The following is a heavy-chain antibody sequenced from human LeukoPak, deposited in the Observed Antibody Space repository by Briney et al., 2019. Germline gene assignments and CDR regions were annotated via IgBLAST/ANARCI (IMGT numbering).Heavy chain of an antibody. CDR2: ISAYNGNT. CDR1: GYTFTSYG. Sequence: ASVKVSCKASGYTFTSYGISWARQAPGQGLEWMGWISAYNGNTNYAQKLQGRVTMTTDTSTSTAYMELRSLRSDDTAVYYCARDRPQGYCSSTSCYAHYGMDVWGQGTTVTVSS. CDR3: ARDRPQGYCSSTSCYAHYGMDV. J-gene: IGHJ6*02. D-gene: IGHD2-2*01. V-gene: IGHV1-18*01.